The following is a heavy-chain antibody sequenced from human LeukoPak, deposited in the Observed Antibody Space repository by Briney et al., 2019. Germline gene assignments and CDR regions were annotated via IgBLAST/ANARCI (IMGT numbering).Heavy chain of an antibody. J-gene: IGHJ4*02. CDR1: GGSFSGYY. V-gene: IGHV4-34*01. Sequence: SETLSLTCAVYGGSFSGYYWSWIRQPPGTGLEWIGESNHSGSTNYNPSLKSRVTISVYTSKNQFSLKLSSVTAADTAVYYCARALGSAAGNFDYWGQGTLVTVSS. CDR3: ARALGSAAGNFDY. D-gene: IGHD6-13*01. CDR2: SNHSGST.